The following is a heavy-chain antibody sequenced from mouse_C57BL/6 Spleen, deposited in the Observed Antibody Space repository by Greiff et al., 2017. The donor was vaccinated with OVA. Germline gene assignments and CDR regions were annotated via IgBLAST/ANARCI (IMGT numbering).Heavy chain of an antibody. V-gene: IGHV5-12*01. J-gene: IGHJ3*01. D-gene: IGHD2-4*01. CDR3: ARQGLRLEAWFAY. Sequence: EVKLEESGGGLVQPGGSLKLSCAASGFTFSDYYMYWVRQTPEKRLEWVAYISNGGGSTYYPDTVKGRFTISRDNAKNTLYLQMSRLKSEDTAMYYCARQGLRLEAWFAYWGQGTLVTVSA. CDR1: GFTFSDYY. CDR2: ISNGGGST.